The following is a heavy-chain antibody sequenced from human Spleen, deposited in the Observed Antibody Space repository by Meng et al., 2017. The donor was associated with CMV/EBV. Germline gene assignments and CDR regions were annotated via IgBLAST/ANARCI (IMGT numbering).Heavy chain of an antibody. CDR2: ISSGSGTI. CDR3: ARGGLTYRYGNALVDY. D-gene: IGHD5-18*01. CDR1: GFTFSDYY. J-gene: IGHJ4*02. Sequence: GESLKISCTGSGFTFSDYYMSWIRQAPGKGLEWLSYISSGSGTISYADSVKGRFTISRDNAKNSLYLQMNSLRAEDTAVYYCARGGLTYRYGNALVDYWGQGTLVTVSS. V-gene: IGHV3-11*01.